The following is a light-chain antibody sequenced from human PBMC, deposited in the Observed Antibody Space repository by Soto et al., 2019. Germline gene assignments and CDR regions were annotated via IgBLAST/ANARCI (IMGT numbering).Light chain of an antibody. V-gene: IGLV2-14*01. CDR2: EVS. CDR3: SSYTSSSTRV. CDR1: SSDVGGYNY. Sequence: QSVLNQPAPVSGSPGKSITISCTGTSSDVGGYNYVSWYQQHPGKAPKLMIYEVSNRPSGVSNRFSGSKSGNTASLTISGLQAEDEADYYCSSYTSSSTRVFGGGTKLTVL. J-gene: IGLJ3*02.